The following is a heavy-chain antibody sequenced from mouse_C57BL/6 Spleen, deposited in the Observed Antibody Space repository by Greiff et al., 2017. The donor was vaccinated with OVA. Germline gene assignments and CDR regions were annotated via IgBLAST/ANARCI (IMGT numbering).Heavy chain of an antibody. CDR2: IDPSDSYT. Sequence: VQLQQPGAELVMPGASVKLSCKASGYTFTSYWMHWVKQRPGQGLEWIGEIDPSDSYTNYNQKFKGKSTLTVDKSSSTAYMPLSSLTSEDSSVYYCARAYDGYLFAYWGQGTLVTVSA. CDR3: ARAYDGYLFAY. V-gene: IGHV1-69*01. CDR1: GYTFTSYW. J-gene: IGHJ3*01. D-gene: IGHD2-3*01.